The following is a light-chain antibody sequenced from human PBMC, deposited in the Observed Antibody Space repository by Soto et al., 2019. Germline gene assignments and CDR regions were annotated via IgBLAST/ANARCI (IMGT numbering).Light chain of an antibody. CDR2: GAS. V-gene: IGKV3-20*01. Sequence: EIVLTQSPGTLSLSPGERATLSCRASQSVGSSYLAWYQQKPGQAPRLLIYGASSRATGIPDRFSGSGSGTDFTLSISRLEPEDFAVYYCQQYDRSPRTFGQGTKVEIK. CDR1: QSVGSSY. CDR3: QQYDRSPRT. J-gene: IGKJ1*01.